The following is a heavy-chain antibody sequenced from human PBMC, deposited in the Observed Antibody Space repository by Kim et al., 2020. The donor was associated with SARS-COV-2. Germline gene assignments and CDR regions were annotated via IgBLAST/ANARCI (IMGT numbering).Heavy chain of an antibody. D-gene: IGHD1-26*01. CDR3: ATDPFPIVGATTVDY. V-gene: IGHV1-24*01. Sequence: ASVKVSCKVSGYTLTELSMHWVRQAPGKGLDWMGGFDPEDGETIYAQKFQGRVTMTEDTSTDTAYMELSSLRSEDTAVYYCATDPFPIVGATTVDYWGQGTLVTVSS. CDR2: FDPEDGET. CDR1: GYTLTELS. J-gene: IGHJ4*02.